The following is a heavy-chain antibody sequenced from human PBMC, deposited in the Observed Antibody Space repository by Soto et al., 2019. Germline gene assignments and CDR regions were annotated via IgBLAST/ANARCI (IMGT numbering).Heavy chain of an antibody. Sequence: GGSLRLSCAASGFTFSSYAMSWVRQAPGKGLEWVSAISGSGGSTYYADSVKGRFTISRDNSKNTLYLQMNSLRAEDTAVYYCAKIFPIDRTRLSSGYYYPYYFDYWGQGTLVTVSS. CDR2: ISGSGGST. V-gene: IGHV3-23*01. CDR1: GFTFSSYA. J-gene: IGHJ4*02. CDR3: AKIFPIDRTRLSSGYYYPYYFDY. D-gene: IGHD3-22*01.